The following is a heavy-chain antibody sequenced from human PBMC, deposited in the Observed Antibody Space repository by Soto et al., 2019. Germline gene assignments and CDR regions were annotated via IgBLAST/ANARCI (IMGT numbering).Heavy chain of an antibody. J-gene: IGHJ6*04. CDR1: GGSFSGYY. D-gene: IGHD1-26*01. CDR2: INHSGST. Sequence: PSETLSLTCAVYGGSFSGYYWSWIRQPPGKGLEWIGEINHSGSTNYNPSLKSRVTISVDTSKNQFSLKLSSVTAADTAVYYCASSGSYWYYYYGMEVWGKGNTVIVSS. V-gene: IGHV4-34*01. CDR3: ASSGSYWYYYYGMEV.